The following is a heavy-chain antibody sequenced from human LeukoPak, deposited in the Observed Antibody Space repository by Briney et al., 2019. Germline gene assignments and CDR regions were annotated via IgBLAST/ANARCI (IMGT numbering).Heavy chain of an antibody. D-gene: IGHD4-17*01. CDR2: VYYSGST. V-gene: IGHV4-61*08. CDR1: GGSVSSGVYF. CDR3: ARVPDDSGAVPGI. J-gene: IGHJ3*02. Sequence: SETLSLTCTDSGGSVSSGVYFWSWIRQPPGKGLEWIGYVYYSGSTSYNPSLKGRVTISIDTSKNQFSLRLESETAADTAVYYCARVPDDSGAVPGIWGQGTMVTVSS.